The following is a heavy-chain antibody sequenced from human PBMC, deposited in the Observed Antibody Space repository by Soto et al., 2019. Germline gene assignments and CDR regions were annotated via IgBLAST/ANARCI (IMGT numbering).Heavy chain of an antibody. V-gene: IGHV3-30*03. CDR3: VGGRFYFDY. Sequence: QVQLVESGGGVVQPGRSLRLSCAASGFPFTSYGMHWVREGPGKGLEWLAVISYDGTNKFYADSVKGRFTISRDNSKNTLYLHMNSLRPEETALYYRVGGRFYFDYRGQGTLVIVSS. D-gene: IGHD3-10*01. CDR2: ISYDGTNK. J-gene: IGHJ4*02. CDR1: GFPFTSYG.